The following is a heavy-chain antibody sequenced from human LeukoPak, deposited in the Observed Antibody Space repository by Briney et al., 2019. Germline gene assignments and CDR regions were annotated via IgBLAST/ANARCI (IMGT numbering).Heavy chain of an antibody. J-gene: IGHJ4*02. CDR3: ASRTVPAATLDY. CDR1: GGSISSNTYS. V-gene: IGHV4-39*01. D-gene: IGHD2-2*01. Sequence: SETLSLTCTVSGGSISSNTYSWGWIRQPPGKGLQWIGSIYYNGSTYYNPSLNSRVTISVNTSKNQFSLKLSSVTAADTAVYYCASRTVPAATLDYWGQGTLVTVSS. CDR2: IYYNGST.